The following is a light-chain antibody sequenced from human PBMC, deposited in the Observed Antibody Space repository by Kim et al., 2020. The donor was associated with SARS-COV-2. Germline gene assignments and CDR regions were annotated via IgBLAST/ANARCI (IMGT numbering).Light chain of an antibody. J-gene: IGKJ2*01. CDR3: QQYGSSPPYT. CDR1: QRVSSSY. V-gene: IGKV3-20*01. Sequence: PGERAPLACRASQRVSSSYLAWYQQKPGQAPRLLIYGASSRATGIPDRFSGSGSGTDFTLTISRLEPEDFAVYYCQQYGSSPPYTFGQGTKLEI. CDR2: GAS.